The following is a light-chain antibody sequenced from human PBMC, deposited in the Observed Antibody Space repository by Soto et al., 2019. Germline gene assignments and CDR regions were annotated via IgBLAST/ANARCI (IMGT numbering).Light chain of an antibody. J-gene: IGKJ4*01. CDR1: QDISKY. CDR2: DAS. V-gene: IGKV1-33*01. CDR3: QQYHNLPLT. Sequence: DIQMTQSPSSLSASVGDRVAITCQASQDISKYVNWHQQKPGKAPNLLIYDASNMETGVPSRFSGSGSGTDFTFTISSLQAEDVATYYCQQYHNLPLTFGGGTKVEIK.